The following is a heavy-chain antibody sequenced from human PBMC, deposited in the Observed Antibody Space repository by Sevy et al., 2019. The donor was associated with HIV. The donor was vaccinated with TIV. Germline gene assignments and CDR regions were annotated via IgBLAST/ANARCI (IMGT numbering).Heavy chain of an antibody. V-gene: IGHV1-18*04. CDR3: ARTPYYYDSSGYWYFDL. Sequence: ASVKVSCKASGYTFTSYGISWVRQAPGQGLEWMGWISAYNGNTNYAQKLQGRVTMTTDTSTSTAYMELRSLRSDDTALYYCARTPYYYDSSGYWYFDLWGRGTLVTVSS. CDR1: GYTFTSYG. J-gene: IGHJ2*01. CDR2: ISAYNGNT. D-gene: IGHD3-22*01.